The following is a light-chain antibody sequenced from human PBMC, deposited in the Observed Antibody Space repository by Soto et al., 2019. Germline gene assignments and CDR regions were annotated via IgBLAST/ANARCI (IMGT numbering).Light chain of an antibody. CDR3: LQYNNWPIT. Sequence: EIVMTQSPVTLSVSPGERATLSCRASQTVSNNLAWYQQKPGQAPRLLVSGASTRAAGIPAGFSGSGSGTEFTLTISSLQSEDFAVYYCLQYNNWPITFGQGTRLEIK. V-gene: IGKV3-15*01. CDR2: GAS. CDR1: QTVSNN. J-gene: IGKJ5*01.